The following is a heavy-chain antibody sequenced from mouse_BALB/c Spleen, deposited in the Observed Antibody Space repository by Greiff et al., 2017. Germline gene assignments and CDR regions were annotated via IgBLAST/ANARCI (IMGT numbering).Heavy chain of an antibody. CDR2: SRNKANDYTT. V-gene: IGHV7-1*02. Sequence: EVKVVDSGGGLVQPGGSLRLSCATSGFTFSDFYMEWVRQPPGKRLEWIAASRNKANDYTTEYSASVKGRFIVSRDTSQSILYLQMNALRAEDTAIYYCARDAYYYFAYWGQGTLVTVSA. J-gene: IGHJ3*01. CDR3: ARDAYYYFAY. D-gene: IGHD1-1*01. CDR1: GFTFSDFY.